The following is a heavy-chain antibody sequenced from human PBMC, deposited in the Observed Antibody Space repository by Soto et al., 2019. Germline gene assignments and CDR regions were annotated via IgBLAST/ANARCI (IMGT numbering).Heavy chain of an antibody. D-gene: IGHD4-4*01. CDR1: GGSISSGGYS. CDR2: IYQSGST. CDR3: ATQSYSNSGASYYYDMDV. Sequence: SETLSLTCAVSGGSISSGGYSWSWIRQPPGKGLEWIGYIYQSGSTYYNPSLKSRVTISVDRSRNQFSLKLSSVTAADTAVYFCATQSYSNSGASYYYDMDVWGQGTTVTVSS. J-gene: IGHJ6*02. V-gene: IGHV4-30-2*01.